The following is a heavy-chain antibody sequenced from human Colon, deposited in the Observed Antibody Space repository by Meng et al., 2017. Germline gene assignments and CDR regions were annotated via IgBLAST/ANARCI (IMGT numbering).Heavy chain of an antibody. Sequence: SETLSLTCAVYGGSFSGYYWSWSRQPPGKGLEWIGETNYSVSTNYNPSLKSRVTISVDTSKNQLSLKLSSVTAVDTAVYYCARPHGGNYYGKTYYFDYWGQGTLVTVSS. D-gene: IGHD1-26*01. J-gene: IGHJ4*02. CDR3: ARPHGGNYYGKTYYFDY. V-gene: IGHV4-34*01. CDR2: TNYSVST. CDR1: GGSFSGYY.